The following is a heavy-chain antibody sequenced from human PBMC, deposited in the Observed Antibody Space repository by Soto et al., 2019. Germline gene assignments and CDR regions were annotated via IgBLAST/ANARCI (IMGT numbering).Heavy chain of an antibody. CDR2: IYSGGST. CDR1: GFTVSSNY. D-gene: IGHD6-19*01. CDR3: AREIGSGWYKGSYYYYGMDV. V-gene: IGHV3-53*01. Sequence: GGSLRLSCAASGFTVSSNYMSWVRQAPGKGLEWVSVIYSGGSTYYAASVKGRFTISRDNSKNTLYLQMNSLRAEDTAVYYCAREIGSGWYKGSYYYYGMDVWGQGTTVTVSS. J-gene: IGHJ6*02.